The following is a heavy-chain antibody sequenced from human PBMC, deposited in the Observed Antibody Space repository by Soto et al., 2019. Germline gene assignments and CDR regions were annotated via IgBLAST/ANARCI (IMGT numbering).Heavy chain of an antibody. CDR2: INPSGGST. V-gene: IGHV1-46*01. CDR3: ARDGYCSSTSCYDHYYYYGMDV. Sequence: GASLKVSCKASGYTFTSYCMHWVRQAPGQGLEWMGIINPSGGSTSYAQKFQGRVTMTRDTSTSTVYMELSSLRSEDTAVYYCARDGYCSSTSCYDHYYYYGMDVWGQGTTVTVSS. CDR1: GYTFTSYC. J-gene: IGHJ6*02. D-gene: IGHD2-2*03.